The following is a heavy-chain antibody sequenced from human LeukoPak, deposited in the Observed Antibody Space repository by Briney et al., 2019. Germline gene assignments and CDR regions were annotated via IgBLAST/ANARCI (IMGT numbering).Heavy chain of an antibody. CDR1: GGSFSGYY. V-gene: IGHV4-34*01. CDR3: ARGPNLLRYFDWLLKY. D-gene: IGHD3-9*01. Sequence: SETLSLTCAVYGGSFSGYYWSWIRQPPGKGLEWIGEINHSGSTNYNPSLKSRVTISVDTSKNQFSLKLSSVTAADTAEYYCARGPNLLRYFDWLLKYWGQGTLVTVSS. J-gene: IGHJ4*02. CDR2: INHSGST.